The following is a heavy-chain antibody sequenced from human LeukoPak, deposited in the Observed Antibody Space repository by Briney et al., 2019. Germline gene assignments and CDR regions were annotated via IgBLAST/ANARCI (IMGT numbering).Heavy chain of an antibody. V-gene: IGHV1-18*01. Sequence: ASVKVSCKASGYTFTSYGISWVRQAPGQGLEWMGWISAYNGNTNYAQKLQGRVTMTTDTSTSTAYMELRSLRSDDTAVYYCARFSSTPRLLWFGELLGYFDYWGQGTLVTVSS. CDR1: GYTFTSYG. J-gene: IGHJ4*02. CDR2: ISAYNGNT. CDR3: ARFSSTPRLLWFGELLGYFDY. D-gene: IGHD3-10*01.